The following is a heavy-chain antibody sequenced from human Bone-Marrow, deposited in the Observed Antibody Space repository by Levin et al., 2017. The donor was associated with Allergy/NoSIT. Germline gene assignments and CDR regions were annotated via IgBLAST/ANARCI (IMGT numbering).Heavy chain of an antibody. V-gene: IGHV3-30*04. CDR2: ISYDGSNK. CDR1: GFTFSSHA. J-gene: IGHJ4*02. CDR3: AREWGGSYYYLDY. D-gene: IGHD1-26*01. Sequence: GGSLRLSCAASGFTFSSHAMHWVRQAPGKGLEWVAVISYDGSNKYYADSVKGRFTISRDNSKNTLYLQMNSLRAEDTAVYYCAREWGGSYYYLDYWGQGTLVTVSS.